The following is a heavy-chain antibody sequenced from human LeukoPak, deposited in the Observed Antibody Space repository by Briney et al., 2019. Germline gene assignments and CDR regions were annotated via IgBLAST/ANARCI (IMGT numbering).Heavy chain of an antibody. Sequence: SETLCLTCTVSGGSISSYYWSWIRQPPGKGLEWIGYIYYSGSTNYNPSLKSRVTISVDTSKNQFSLKPSSVTAADTAVYYCARTYDYVWGSYRFDAFDIWGQGTMVTISS. V-gene: IGHV4-59*01. CDR3: ARTYDYVWGSYRFDAFDI. CDR2: IYYSGST. J-gene: IGHJ3*02. D-gene: IGHD3-16*02. CDR1: GGSISSYY.